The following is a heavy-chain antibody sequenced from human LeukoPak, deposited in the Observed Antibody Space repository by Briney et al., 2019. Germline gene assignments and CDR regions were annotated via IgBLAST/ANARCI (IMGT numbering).Heavy chain of an antibody. CDR2: ISAYNGNT. D-gene: IGHD3-10*01. CDR1: GYTFTSYG. J-gene: IGHJ4*02. V-gene: IGHV1-18*01. Sequence: GASVKVSCKASGYTFTSYGISWVRQAPGQGLEWMGWISAYNGNTNYAQKLQGRVTMTTDTSTSTAYMELRSLRSDVTAVYYCAREGSITMVRGVINYWGQGTLVTVSS. CDR3: AREGSITMVRGVINY.